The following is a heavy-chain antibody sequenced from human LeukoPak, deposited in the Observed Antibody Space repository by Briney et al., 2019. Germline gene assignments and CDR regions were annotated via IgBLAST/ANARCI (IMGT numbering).Heavy chain of an antibody. J-gene: IGHJ4*02. CDR2: IIPTLGIA. D-gene: IGHD6-19*01. Sequence: GASVKVSCKASGGTFSSYSITWVRQAPGQGLEWMGRIIPTLGIANYAQKFQGRVTITADKSTSTAYMELSSLRSEDTAVYYRAGEEERGVTVAGTAFDYWGQGTLVTVSS. CDR3: AGEEERGVTVAGTAFDY. CDR1: GGTFSSYS. V-gene: IGHV1-69*04.